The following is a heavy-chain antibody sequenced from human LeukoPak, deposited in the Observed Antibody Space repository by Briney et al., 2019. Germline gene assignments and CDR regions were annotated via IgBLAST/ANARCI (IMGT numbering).Heavy chain of an antibody. J-gene: IGHJ4*02. V-gene: IGHV3-74*01. CDR2: INSDGSRT. CDR3: ARRGYLDY. CDR1: GFTFSNYW. D-gene: IGHD2-15*01. Sequence: GGSLRLSCAASGFTFSNYWMHWVRQAPGKGLVWVSHINSDGSRTNYADSVKGRFTISRDNAKNTLYLQMNSLRAEDTAVYYCARRGYLDYWGQGTLVTVSS.